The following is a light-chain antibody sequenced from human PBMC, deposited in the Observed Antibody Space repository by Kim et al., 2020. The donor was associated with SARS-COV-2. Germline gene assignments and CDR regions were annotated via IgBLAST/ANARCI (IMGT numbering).Light chain of an antibody. CDR1: HSVTGC. CDR2: DAA. Sequence: SPGEETTPPCRASHSVTGCLACYQQQPARAATLLLYDAATSATGIPARFSSSGSGTDFSLTISSLEPADFAVYYCQQRSNWPPWTFGQGTKVDIK. CDR3: QQRSNWPPWT. V-gene: IGKV3-11*01. J-gene: IGKJ1*01.